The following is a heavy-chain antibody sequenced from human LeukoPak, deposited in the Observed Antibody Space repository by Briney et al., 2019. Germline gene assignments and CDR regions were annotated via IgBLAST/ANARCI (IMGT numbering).Heavy chain of an antibody. Sequence: SQTPSLTCAISGDSVSSNSVAWNWIRQSPSRALEWLGRTYYRSKWYNDYAISVRSRITINADTSKNQFSLHLSSVTPEDTAVYYCGRYHHEEKWFDPWGQGTLVTVSS. D-gene: IGHD1-14*01. CDR1: GDSVSSNSVA. CDR3: GRYHHEEKWFDP. V-gene: IGHV6-1*01. J-gene: IGHJ5*02. CDR2: TYYRSKWYN.